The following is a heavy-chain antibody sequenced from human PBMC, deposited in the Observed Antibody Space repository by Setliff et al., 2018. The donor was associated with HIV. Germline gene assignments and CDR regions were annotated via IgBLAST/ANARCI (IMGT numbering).Heavy chain of an antibody. CDR3: AGAQSFSSGSLSLDS. J-gene: IGHJ4*02. V-gene: IGHV4-34*01. CDR2: INHSGSI. Sequence: SETLYLTCALYRWSFRGYHLSWIRQPPQKGLEWIGEINHSGSINYNPSLKSRLNISVDTSKNQFSLKLSSVTAADTAVYYCAGAQSFSSGSLSLDSWGQGTLVTVSS. D-gene: IGHD1-26*01. CDR1: RWSFRGYH.